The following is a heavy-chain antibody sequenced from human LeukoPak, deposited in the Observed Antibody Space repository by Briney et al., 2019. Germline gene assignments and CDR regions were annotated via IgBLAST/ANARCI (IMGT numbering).Heavy chain of an antibody. Sequence: SSATLSLTCAVYAGSFTGYYSSWTRHPPGNWLECSGEINHSGSTNYNPSLKSRVTISVDTSKNQFSLKLSSVTAADTAVYYCARWEGGSYYDFDYWGQGTLVTVSS. D-gene: IGHD1-26*01. CDR2: INHSGST. J-gene: IGHJ4*02. CDR3: ARWEGGSYYDFDY. V-gene: IGHV4-34*01. CDR1: AGSFTGYY.